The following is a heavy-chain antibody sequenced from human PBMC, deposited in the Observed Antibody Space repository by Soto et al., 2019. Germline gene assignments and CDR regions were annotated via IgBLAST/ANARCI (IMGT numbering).Heavy chain of an antibody. CDR2: TYYRSKWFH. CDR3: ARSITGSAYFDY. CDR1: GDSVSSNSDT. J-gene: IGHJ4*02. D-gene: IGHD3-10*01. Sequence: SQTLSLTCAISGDSVSSNSDTWNWIRQSPSRGLQWLGRTYYRSKWFHDYAVSVESRITINPDTSKNQFSLQLISVTPEDTAVYYCARSITGSAYFDYWGQGTLVTVSS. V-gene: IGHV6-1*01.